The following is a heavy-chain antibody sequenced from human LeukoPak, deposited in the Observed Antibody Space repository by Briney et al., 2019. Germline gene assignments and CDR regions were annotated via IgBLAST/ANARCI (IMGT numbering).Heavy chain of an antibody. D-gene: IGHD6-19*01. CDR2: INSGSTYT. J-gene: IGHJ4*02. Sequence: GGSLRLSCAASGFTFSSYAMGWVRQAPGKGLEWVSSINSGSTYTYYTESVKGRFTVSRDNAKNSLFLQMNSLRAEDTAVYYCARGPGSSGWYFFLDYWGQGTLVTVSS. V-gene: IGHV3-21*01. CDR1: GFTFSSYA. CDR3: ARGPGSSGWYFFLDY.